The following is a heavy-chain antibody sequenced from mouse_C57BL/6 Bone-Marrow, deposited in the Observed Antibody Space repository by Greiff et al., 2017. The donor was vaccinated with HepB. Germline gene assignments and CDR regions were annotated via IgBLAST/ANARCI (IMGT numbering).Heavy chain of an antibody. CDR3: ARGCYGSSPAWFAY. V-gene: IGHV1-55*01. J-gene: IGHJ3*01. CDR1: GYTFTSYW. Sequence: QVQLQQPGAELVKPGASVKMSCKASGYTFTSYWITWVKQRPGQGLEWIGDIYPGSGSTNYNEKFKSKATLTVDTSSSTAYMQLSSLTSEDSAVYYCARGCYGSSPAWFAYWGQGTLVTVSA. CDR2: IYPGSGST. D-gene: IGHD1-1*01.